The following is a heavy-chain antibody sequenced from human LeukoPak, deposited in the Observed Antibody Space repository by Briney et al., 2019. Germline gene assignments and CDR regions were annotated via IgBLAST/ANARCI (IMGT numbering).Heavy chain of an antibody. Sequence: ASVKVSCKASGYTFTGYYMHWVRQAPGQGLEWMGWINPNSGGTNYAQKFQGRVTMTRDTSISTAYMELSMLRSEDTAVYYCARDGAARYFDWLLDYWGQGTLVTVSS. CDR1: GYTFTGYY. CDR2: INPNSGGT. CDR3: ARDGAARYFDWLLDY. D-gene: IGHD3-9*01. J-gene: IGHJ4*02. V-gene: IGHV1-2*02.